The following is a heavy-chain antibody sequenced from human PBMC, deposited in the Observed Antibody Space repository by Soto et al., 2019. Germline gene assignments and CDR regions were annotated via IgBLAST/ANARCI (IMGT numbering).Heavy chain of an antibody. J-gene: IGHJ4*01. D-gene: IGHD2-15*01. V-gene: IGHV4-31*03. CDR1: GSFISNGGYH. Sequence: SETLSLTCSVSGSFISNGGYHWNWVRQHPGKGLEWIGFINYDGSTYYNPSLKSRLTMTVDTSKNQFSLKLTSVTAADTAVYFCATLQAGAGGRGCWGPGTLVTVSS. CDR2: INYDGST. CDR3: ATLQAGAGGRGC.